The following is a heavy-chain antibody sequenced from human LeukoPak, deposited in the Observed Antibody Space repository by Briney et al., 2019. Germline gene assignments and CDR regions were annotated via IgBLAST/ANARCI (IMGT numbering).Heavy chain of an antibody. CDR2: INHSGST. Sequence: KPSETLSLTCAVYGGSFSGYYWNWIRQPPGKGLVGIGEINHSGSTNYHPSLKNRVTISVDMSKDQFSLTMDYVSAADKGVYYCARGGRSGFVVVPGPKRGRSYFDYWGQGSLVTVSS. D-gene: IGHD2-2*01. V-gene: IGHV4-34*01. J-gene: IGHJ4*02. CDR1: GGSFSGYY. CDR3: ARGGRSGFVVVPGPKRGRSYFDY.